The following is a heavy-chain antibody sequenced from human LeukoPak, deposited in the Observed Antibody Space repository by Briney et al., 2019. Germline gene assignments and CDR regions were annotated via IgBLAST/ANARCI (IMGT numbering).Heavy chain of an antibody. J-gene: IGHJ6*02. D-gene: IGHD1-26*01. CDR2: IYYSGST. CDR1: GGSISSYY. Sequence: SETLSLTCSVSGGSISSYYWSWIRQPPGKGLEWIGYIYYSGSTSYNPSLRSRVTMSVDTSKNQFSLKLSSVTAADTAVYYCARQGGYYYYGMDVWGQGTTVTVSS. CDR3: ARQGGYYYYGMDV. V-gene: IGHV4-59*08.